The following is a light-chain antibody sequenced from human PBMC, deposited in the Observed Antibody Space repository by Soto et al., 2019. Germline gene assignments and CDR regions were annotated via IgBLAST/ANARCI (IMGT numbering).Light chain of an antibody. Sequence: DIVMTQSPATLSVSAGERATLSCRASQSISSYLAWYQQKPGKAPRLLIYGASTRQTGIPARFSGSGSGTEFTLTISSLQSEDFAVYYCQQYNNWPLTFGQGTQVEIK. CDR3: QQYNNWPLT. CDR1: QSISSY. CDR2: GAS. V-gene: IGKV3D-15*01. J-gene: IGKJ5*01.